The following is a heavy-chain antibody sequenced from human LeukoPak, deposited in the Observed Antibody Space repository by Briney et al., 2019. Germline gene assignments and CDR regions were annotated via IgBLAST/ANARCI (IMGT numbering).Heavy chain of an antibody. Sequence: GGSLRLSCAASGLTFSDYSINWVRQAPGKGLEWVSSINPTSTSIYYADAVKGRFTISRDNARSSLYLQMNNLRVEDTAVYHCARDGSCFDFWGQGALVTVS. CDR3: ARDGSCFDF. CDR1: GLTFSDYS. J-gene: IGHJ4*02. D-gene: IGHD6-19*01. CDR2: INPTSTSI. V-gene: IGHV3-21*01.